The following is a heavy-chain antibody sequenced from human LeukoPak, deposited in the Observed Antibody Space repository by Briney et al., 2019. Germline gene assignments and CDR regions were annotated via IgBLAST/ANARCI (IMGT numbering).Heavy chain of an antibody. CDR2: VYYSGST. V-gene: IGHV4-59*01. D-gene: IGHD6-19*01. Sequence: SGTLSLTCAVSRGSISSDLWSWVRQPPGKGLEWSGYVYYSGSTNYNPSLKSRVAISLDTSKNQFSLKLSFVTDTDTAVYYCARTIAVAGTSDWFDPWGQGTLVTVSS. CDR3: ARTIAVAGTSDWFDP. CDR1: RGSISSDL. J-gene: IGHJ5*02.